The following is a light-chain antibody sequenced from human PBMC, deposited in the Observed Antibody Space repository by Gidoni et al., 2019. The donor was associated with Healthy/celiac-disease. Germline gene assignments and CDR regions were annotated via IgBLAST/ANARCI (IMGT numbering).Light chain of an antibody. Sequence: QSALTQLSSVSGSPGQTGTISCTGTSSDVGGYNYVYWYQQHPGKAPKLMIYDVSKRPSGVPDRFSGSKSGNTASLTISGLQAEDEADYYCCSYAGSYTYVFGTGTKVTVL. J-gene: IGLJ1*01. CDR3: CSYAGSYTYV. CDR2: DVS. CDR1: SSDVGGYNY. V-gene: IGLV2-11*01.